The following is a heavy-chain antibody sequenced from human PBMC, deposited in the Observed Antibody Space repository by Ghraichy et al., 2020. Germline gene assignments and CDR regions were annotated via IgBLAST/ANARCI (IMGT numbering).Heavy chain of an antibody. CDR1: GFTFSSYA. D-gene: IGHD2-2*01. Sequence: LSLTCAASGFTFSSYAMSWVRQAPGKGLEWVSAISGSGGSTYYADSVKGRFTISRDNSKNTLYLQMNSLRAEDTAVYYCAKVFEDIVVVPAAMGSDYWGQGTLVTVSS. CDR3: AKVFEDIVVVPAAMGSDY. CDR2: ISGSGGST. V-gene: IGHV3-23*01. J-gene: IGHJ4*02.